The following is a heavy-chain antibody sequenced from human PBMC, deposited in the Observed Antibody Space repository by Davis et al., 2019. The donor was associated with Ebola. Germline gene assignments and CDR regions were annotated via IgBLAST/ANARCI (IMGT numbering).Heavy chain of an antibody. J-gene: IGHJ6*02. V-gene: IGHV3-23*01. CDR1: GFTFSSYA. Sequence: GGSLRLSCAASGFTFSSYAMSWVRQAPGKGLEWVSAISGSGGSTYYADSVKGRFTISRDNSKNTLYLQMNTLRAEDTALYHCASIRRPYYYGMDVWGQGTTVTVSS. CDR3: ASIRRPYYYGMDV. CDR2: ISGSGGST. D-gene: IGHD2-21*01.